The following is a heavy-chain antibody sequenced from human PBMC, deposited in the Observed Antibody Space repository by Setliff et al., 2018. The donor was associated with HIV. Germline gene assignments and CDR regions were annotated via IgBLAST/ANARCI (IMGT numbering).Heavy chain of an antibody. CDR1: GGPISSSNYY. Sequence: PSETLSLTCTVSGGPISSSNYYWGWIRQPPGKGLEWIGSFFYSGSTYHNPSLKSRVTISVDTSKNQFSLKLSSVTAADTAMYYCARATSPRPMVRGGWFDPWGQGTLVTVSS. CDR3: ARATSPRPMVRGGWFDP. CDR2: FFYSGST. V-gene: IGHV4-39*01. D-gene: IGHD3-10*01. J-gene: IGHJ5*02.